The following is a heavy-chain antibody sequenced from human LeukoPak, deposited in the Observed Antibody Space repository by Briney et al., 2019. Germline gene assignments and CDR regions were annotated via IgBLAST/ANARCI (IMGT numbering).Heavy chain of an antibody. CDR3: ARGDFWSGSSDY. CDR1: GFTFSTYD. Sequence: GRSLRLSCAASGFTFSTYDMHWVRQATGKGLEWVSGIGTAGDTYYSGSVKGRFTISRENAKNSLYLQMNSLRAGDTAVYYCARGDFWSGSSDYWGQGTLVTVSS. D-gene: IGHD3-3*01. CDR2: IGTAGDT. V-gene: IGHV3-13*01. J-gene: IGHJ4*02.